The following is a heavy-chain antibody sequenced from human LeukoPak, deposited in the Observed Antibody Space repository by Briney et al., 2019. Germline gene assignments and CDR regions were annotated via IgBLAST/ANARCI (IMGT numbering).Heavy chain of an antibody. CDR3: AKGVNTVVDY. V-gene: IGHV3-74*01. J-gene: IGHJ4*02. CDR1: GLTISRYW. CDR2: INSDGNSI. D-gene: IGHD4-23*01. Sequence: AGGSLRLSCAASGLTISRYWMRWVRHAPGKGLVWVSRINSDGNSITYADSEKGRFTISRGNAKDTLYLQMNSLRAEDTAVYYCAKGVNTVVDYWGQGTLVTVSS.